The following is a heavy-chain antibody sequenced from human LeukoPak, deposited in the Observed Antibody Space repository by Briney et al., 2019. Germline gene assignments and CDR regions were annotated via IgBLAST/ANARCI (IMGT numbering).Heavy chain of an antibody. V-gene: IGHV3-9*01. CDR3: AASSAVAAHFDY. J-gene: IGHJ4*02. Sequence: GGSLRLSCAASGFTFDDYAMHWVRQAPGKGLEWVSGISWNSGSIGYADSVKGRFTISRDNAKNSLYLQVNSLRAEDTALYYCAASSAVAAHFDYWGQGTLVTVSS. CDR2: ISWNSGSI. CDR1: GFTFDDYA. D-gene: IGHD6-19*01.